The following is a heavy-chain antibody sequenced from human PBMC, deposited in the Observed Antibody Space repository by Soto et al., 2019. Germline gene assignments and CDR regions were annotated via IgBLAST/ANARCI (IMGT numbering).Heavy chain of an antibody. D-gene: IGHD5-18*01. J-gene: IGHJ3*01. V-gene: IGHV3-9*01. Sequence: EAQLVESGGGLVQPGKSVRLSCAASGFKFDDYAMQWVRQTPGKGLEWVSGLSWNSGSIVYADSVRGRFTISRDNAKSSLYLQMDSLRPEDTALYYCAKSASYSSKWYAAFDLWGQGTMVTVSS. CDR3: AKSASYSSKWYAAFDL. CDR2: LSWNSGSI. CDR1: GFKFDDYA.